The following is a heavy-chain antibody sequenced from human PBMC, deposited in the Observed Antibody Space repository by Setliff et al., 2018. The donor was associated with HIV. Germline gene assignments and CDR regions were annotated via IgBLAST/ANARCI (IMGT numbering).Heavy chain of an antibody. D-gene: IGHD3-3*01. CDR3: ARGKSITIFGVVINHYMDV. J-gene: IGHJ6*03. CDR1: GGSFSGYY. CDR2: INHSGST. V-gene: IGHV4-34*01. Sequence: SETLSLTCAVYGGSFSGYYWSWIRQPPGKGLEWIGEINHSGSTNYNPSLKSRVTISVDTSKNQFSLKLSSVTAADTAVYYCARGKSITIFGVVINHYMDVWGEGTTVTVSS.